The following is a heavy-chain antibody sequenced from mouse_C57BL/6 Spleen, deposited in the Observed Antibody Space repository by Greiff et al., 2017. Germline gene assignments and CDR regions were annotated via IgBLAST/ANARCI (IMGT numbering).Heavy chain of an antibody. CDR3: AAYYSNYSWFAY. CDR1: GYTFTSYT. CDR2: INPSSGYT. J-gene: IGHJ3*01. D-gene: IGHD2-5*01. Sequence: VQLQQSGAELARPGASVKMSCKASGYTFTSYTMHWVKQRPGQGLEWIGYINPSSGYTKYNQKFKDKATLTADKSSSTAYMQLSSLTSEDSAVYYCAAYYSNYSWFAYWGQGTLVTVSA. V-gene: IGHV1-4*01.